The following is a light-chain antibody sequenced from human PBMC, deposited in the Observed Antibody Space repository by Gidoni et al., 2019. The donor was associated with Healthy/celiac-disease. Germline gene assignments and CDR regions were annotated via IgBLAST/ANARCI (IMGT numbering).Light chain of an antibody. CDR2: AAS. Sequence: DIQMTQSPSSLSASVGDRVTITCRASQSISSYLNWYQQKPGKAPKLLIYAASSLQSGVPSRFSGSGYGTDFTLTISSLKPEEFATYYCQQSYSTPPACGQGTKLEIK. J-gene: IGKJ2*01. V-gene: IGKV1-39*01. CDR1: QSISSY. CDR3: QQSYSTPPA.